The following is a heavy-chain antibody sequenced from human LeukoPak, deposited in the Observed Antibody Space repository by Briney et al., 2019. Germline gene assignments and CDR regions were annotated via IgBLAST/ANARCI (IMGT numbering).Heavy chain of an antibody. CDR1: GGSISSYY. V-gene: IGHV4-59*01. Sequence: SETLSLTCTVSGGSISSYYWSWIRQPPGKGLEWIGYIYYSGSTNYNPSLKSRVTISVDTSKNQFSLKLSSVTAADTAVYYCARTSWVNYYYYFMDVWGKGATVTISS. J-gene: IGHJ6*03. CDR3: ARTSWVNYYYYFMDV. D-gene: IGHD2-2*01. CDR2: IYYSGST.